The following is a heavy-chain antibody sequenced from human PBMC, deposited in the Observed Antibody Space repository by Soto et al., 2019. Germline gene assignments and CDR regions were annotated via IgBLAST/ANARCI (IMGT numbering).Heavy chain of an antibody. V-gene: IGHV3-23*01. J-gene: IGHJ4*02. CDR1: GFTFSSYA. CDR2: ISGSGGST. CDR3: AKPGYCSSTSCSYYFDY. Sequence: GGSLRLSCAASGFTFSSYAMSWVRQAPGKGLEWVSAISGSGGSTYYADSVKGRFTISRDNSKNTLYLQMNSLRPEDTAVYYCAKPGYCSSTSCSYYFDYWGQGTLVTVSS. D-gene: IGHD2-2*01.